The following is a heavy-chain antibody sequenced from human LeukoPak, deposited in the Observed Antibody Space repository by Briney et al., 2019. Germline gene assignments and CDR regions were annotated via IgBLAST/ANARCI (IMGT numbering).Heavy chain of an antibody. V-gene: IGHV1-8*03. CDR1: GYTFTSYD. J-gene: IGHJ4*02. D-gene: IGHD3-10*01. CDR2: MNPNSGNT. Sequence: VASAKVSRKASGYTFTSYDINWVRQATGQGLEWMGWMNPNSGNTGYAQKFQGRVTITRNTSISTAYMELSSLRSEDTAVYYCARLDGRGADYWGQGTLVTVSS. CDR3: ARLDGRGADY.